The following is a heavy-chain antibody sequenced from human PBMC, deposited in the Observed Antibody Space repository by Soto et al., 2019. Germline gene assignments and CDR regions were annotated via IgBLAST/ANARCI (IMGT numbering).Heavy chain of an antibody. Sequence: ESGGGLVQPGQSLRLSCFASGFTFGDSAFSWVRQAPGKGLEWVGFIRTKTFGGTAKYAASVKGRFSISRDDSKSIAYLQMNSLKTEDTAVYYCIRDMKYSYYFEAGHWGQGTLVTVSS. D-gene: IGHD5-18*01. CDR2: IRTKTFGGTA. CDR3: IRDMKYSYYFEAGH. V-gene: IGHV3-49*04. CDR1: GFTFGDSA. J-gene: IGHJ4*02.